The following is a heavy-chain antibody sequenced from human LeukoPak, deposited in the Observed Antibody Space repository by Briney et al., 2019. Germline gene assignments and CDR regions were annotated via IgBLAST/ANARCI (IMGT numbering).Heavy chain of an antibody. J-gene: IGHJ4*02. CDR2: IYYSGST. Sequence: SQTLSLTCTVSGGSISSGDYYWSRIPQPPGKGLEWIGYIYYSGSTYYNPSLKSRVTISVDTSKNQFSLKLSSVTAADTAVYYCARGDDYYDSSGYHPSIDYWGQGTLVTVSS. V-gene: IGHV4-30-4*01. CDR3: ARGDDYYDSSGYHPSIDY. D-gene: IGHD3-22*01. CDR1: GGSISSGDYY.